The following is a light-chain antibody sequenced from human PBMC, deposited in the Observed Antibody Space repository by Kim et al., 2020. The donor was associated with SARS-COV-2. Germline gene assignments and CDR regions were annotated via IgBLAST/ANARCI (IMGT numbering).Light chain of an antibody. CDR1: QSVSNN. V-gene: IGKV3-15*01. J-gene: IGKJ4*01. CDR3: QQYINWPLT. CDR2: GAS. Sequence: EIVMTQSPATLSVSPGERATLSCRASQSVSNNLAWYQQKPGQSTRLLIYGASTRATGIPARFSGSGSGTEFTLTISSLQSEDFAVYYCQQYINWPLTFGGGTKVDIK.